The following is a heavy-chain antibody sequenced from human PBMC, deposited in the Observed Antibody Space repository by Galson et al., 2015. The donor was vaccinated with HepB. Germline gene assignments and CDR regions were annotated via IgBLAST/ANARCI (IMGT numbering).Heavy chain of an antibody. Sequence: SLRLSCAASGFTFSSYSMNWVRQAPGKGLEWVSYISSSSSTIYYADSVKGRFTISRDNAKNSLYLQMNSLRDEDTAVYYCARGVGGIWFGELRSSYYFDYWGQGTLVTVSS. D-gene: IGHD3-10*01. CDR3: ARGVGGIWFGELRSSYYFDY. CDR1: GFTFSSYS. J-gene: IGHJ4*02. CDR2: ISSSSSTI. V-gene: IGHV3-48*02.